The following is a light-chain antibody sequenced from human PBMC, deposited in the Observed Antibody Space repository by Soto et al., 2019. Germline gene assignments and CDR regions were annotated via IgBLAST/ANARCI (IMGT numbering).Light chain of an antibody. CDR1: SSNIGAGYD. CDR3: QSYDSSLSGFDV. J-gene: IGLJ1*01. CDR2: GNS. V-gene: IGLV1-40*01. Sequence: QLVLTQPPSVSGASGQRVTISCTGSSSNIGAGYDVHWYQQLPGTAPKLLIYGNSNRPSGVPDRFSGSKSGTSASLAITGLQAEDEADYYCQSYDSSLSGFDVFGTGTKLTVL.